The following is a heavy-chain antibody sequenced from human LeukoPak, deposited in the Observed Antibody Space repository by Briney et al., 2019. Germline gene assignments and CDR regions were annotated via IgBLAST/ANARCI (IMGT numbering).Heavy chain of an antibody. D-gene: IGHD2-2*01. CDR2: ISSSGSTI. Sequence: GGSLRLSCAASGFTFSIYEMNWVRQAPGKVLEWVSYISSSGSTIYYADSVKGRFTISRDNAKNSLYLHMNSLRAEDTAVYYCARETDSTLFDYWGQGTLVTVSS. CDR3: ARETDSTLFDY. CDR1: GFTFSIYE. J-gene: IGHJ4*02. V-gene: IGHV3-48*03.